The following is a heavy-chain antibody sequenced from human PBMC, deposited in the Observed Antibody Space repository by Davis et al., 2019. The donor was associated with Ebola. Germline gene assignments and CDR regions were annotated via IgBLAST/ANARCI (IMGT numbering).Heavy chain of an antibody. CDR2: IYHSGTT. D-gene: IGHD2-21*01. J-gene: IGHJ4*02. CDR3: ARDDGGDLDY. Sequence: MPSETLSLTCTVSGGSISTGDYYWSWIRQPPGKGLEWIGYIYHSGTTYYNPSLKSRVTISEDRSKNQFSLRLSSVTAADTAVYYCARDDGGDLDYWGQGTLVTVSS. CDR1: GGSISTGDYY. V-gene: IGHV4-30-2*01.